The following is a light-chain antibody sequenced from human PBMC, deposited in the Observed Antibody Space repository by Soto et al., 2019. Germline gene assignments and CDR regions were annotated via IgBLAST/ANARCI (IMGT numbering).Light chain of an antibody. CDR2: GAS. J-gene: IGKJ1*01. Sequence: EIVMTQSPATLSVSPGERATLSCRASQSVAGNLAWYQQKPGQAPRLLIYGASTRATGIPARFSGSGSGTEFTLTISSLQSEDFAVYYCQQYNSWPRTFGQGTKVEIK. CDR3: QQYNSWPRT. CDR1: QSVAGN. V-gene: IGKV3-15*01.